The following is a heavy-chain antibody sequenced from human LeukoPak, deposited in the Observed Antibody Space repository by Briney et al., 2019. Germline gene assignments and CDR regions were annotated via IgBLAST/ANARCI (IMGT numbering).Heavy chain of an antibody. Sequence: GGSLRLSCAASGFTFSSHSMNVVRQAPGKGLEWVSCISSSSSTIYYADSVKGRFTISRDNAKNSLYLQMNSLRAEDTAVYYCARGAYYYEDWGQGTLVAVSS. V-gene: IGHV3-48*01. CDR1: GFTFSSHS. J-gene: IGHJ4*02. CDR2: ISSSSSTI. D-gene: IGHD3-22*01. CDR3: ARGAYYYED.